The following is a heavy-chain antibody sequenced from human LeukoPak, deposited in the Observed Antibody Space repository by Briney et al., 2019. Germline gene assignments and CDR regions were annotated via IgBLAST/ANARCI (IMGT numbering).Heavy chain of an antibody. CDR3: ARPRSAGAIDAFDI. Sequence: GGSLKISCKGSGYSFTSYWIGWVRQMPGEGLEWMGIIYPGDSDARYSPSFQGQVTISADKSISTAYLQWSSLKASDTAMYYCARPRSAGAIDAFDIWGQGTMVTVSS. D-gene: IGHD1-14*01. V-gene: IGHV5-51*01. J-gene: IGHJ3*02. CDR1: GYSFTSYW. CDR2: IYPGDSDA.